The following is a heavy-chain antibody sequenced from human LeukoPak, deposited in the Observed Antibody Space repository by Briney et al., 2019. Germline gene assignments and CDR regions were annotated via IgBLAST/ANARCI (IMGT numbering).Heavy chain of an antibody. CDR2: INASNGNT. D-gene: IGHD3-9*01. J-gene: IGHJ6*04. V-gene: IGHV1-3*01. CDR1: GYTFTSYA. Sequence: GASVKVSCKASGYTFTSYAMHWVRQAPGQRLEWMGWINASNGNTKYSQKFQGRVTITRDKSASTAYMELSSLRSEDTAVYYCARDLNVLRYFDWLFPADGMDGWGKGTTVTVSS. CDR3: ARDLNVLRYFDWLFPADGMDG.